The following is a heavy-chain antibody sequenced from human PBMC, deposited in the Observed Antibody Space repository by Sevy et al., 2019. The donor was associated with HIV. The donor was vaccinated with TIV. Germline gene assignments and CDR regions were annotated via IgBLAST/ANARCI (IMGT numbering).Heavy chain of an antibody. CDR3: ASGKHPLRYFDWLPVYYFDY. Sequence: GGSLRLSCAASGFTFSSYSMNWVRQAPGKGLEWVSSISSISSYIYYADSVKGRFTISRDNAKNSLYLKMNSLRAEDTAVYYCASGKHPLRYFDWLPVYYFDYWGQGTLVTVSS. CDR2: ISSISSYI. V-gene: IGHV3-21*01. J-gene: IGHJ4*02. D-gene: IGHD3-9*01. CDR1: GFTFSSYS.